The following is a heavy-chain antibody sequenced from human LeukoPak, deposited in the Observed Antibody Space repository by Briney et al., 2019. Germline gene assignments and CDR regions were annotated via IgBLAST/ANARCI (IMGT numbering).Heavy chain of an antibody. V-gene: IGHV3-21*06. Sequence: GSLRLSFTASGFSFSTYAMTWVRQAPGKGLEWISSMSSGSRYIYYADSVRGRFTISRDNTKNSLYLLMNNLRAEDTAIYYCARDRPTGASRVFVVQWGQGTPVTVSS. CDR3: ARDRPTGASRVFVVQ. CDR2: MSSGSRYI. D-gene: IGHD2-15*01. CDR1: GFSFSTYA. J-gene: IGHJ4*02.